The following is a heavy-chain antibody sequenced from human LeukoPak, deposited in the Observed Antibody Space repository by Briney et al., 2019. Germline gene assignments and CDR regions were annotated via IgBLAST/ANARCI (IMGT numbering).Heavy chain of an antibody. D-gene: IGHD3-22*01. J-gene: IGHJ4*02. CDR2: IYYSGGT. Sequence: PSETLSLSCTVSGGSISSYYWSWIRQPPGKGLEWIGYIYYSGGTNYNPSLKSRVTISVDTSKKQFSLRLSSVTAADTAVYYCARRGGDSSGNFDYWGQGTLVTVSS. CDR3: ARRGGDSSGNFDY. CDR1: GGSISSYY. V-gene: IGHV4-59*08.